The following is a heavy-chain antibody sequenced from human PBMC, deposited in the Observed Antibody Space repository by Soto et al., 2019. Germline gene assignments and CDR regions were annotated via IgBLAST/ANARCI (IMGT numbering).Heavy chain of an antibody. D-gene: IGHD3-22*01. V-gene: IGHV3-30*03. J-gene: IGHJ5*01. Sequence: ESGGGVVPPGRSLRLTCAASGFTFSSNGMHWVRQAPGKGLEWVALVAYDGSKTYYGDSVRGRFTISRDNSENTLYLQMNSLRAEDTAVYYCARWVGGSMYDNSGKYDSWGQGTLVTVSS. CDR3: ARWVGGSMYDNSGKYDS. CDR1: GFTFSSNG. CDR2: VAYDGSKT.